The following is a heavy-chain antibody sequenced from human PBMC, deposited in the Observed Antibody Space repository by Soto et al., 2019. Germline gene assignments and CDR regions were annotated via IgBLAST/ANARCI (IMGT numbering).Heavy chain of an antibody. J-gene: IGHJ3*02. CDR2: ISSSSSYT. D-gene: IGHD2-2*01. V-gene: IGHV3-11*06. CDR1: GFTFSDYY. Sequence: LRLSCAASGFTFSDYYMSWIRQAPGKGLEWVSYISSSSSYTNYADSVKGRFTISRDNAKNSLYLQMNSLRAEDTAVYYCARMGYCSSTSCYSDLTDIWGQGTMVTVSS. CDR3: ARMGYCSSTSCYSDLTDI.